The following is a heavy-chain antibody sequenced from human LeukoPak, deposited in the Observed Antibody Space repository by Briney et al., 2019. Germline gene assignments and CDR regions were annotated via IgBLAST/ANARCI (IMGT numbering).Heavy chain of an antibody. CDR3: ARGPYCGGDCYSGAFDI. CDR1: GGSITSYY. V-gene: IGHV4-59*01. D-gene: IGHD2-21*02. CDR2: IYNSGST. Sequence: SETLSLTCTVSGGSITSYYWSWIRQPPGKGLEWIGYIYNSGSTNYNPSLKSRVTISVDTSKNQFSLKLSSVTAADTAVYYCARGPYCGGDCYSGAFDIWGQGTLVTVSS. J-gene: IGHJ3*02.